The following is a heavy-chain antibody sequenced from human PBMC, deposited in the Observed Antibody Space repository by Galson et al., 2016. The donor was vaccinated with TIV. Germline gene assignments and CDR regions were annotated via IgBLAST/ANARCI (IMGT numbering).Heavy chain of an antibody. Sequence: SVKVSCKASGGTLNSYTISWVRLAPGQGLEWMGRIIPIIGIGNSAKKFQGRVTITADISTSTVYMELSSLRSEDTAVYYCARASSGNYYNAPDYRGQGSLVTVSS. CDR3: ARASSGNYYNAPDY. CDR1: GGTLNSYT. J-gene: IGHJ4*02. CDR2: IIPIIGIG. V-gene: IGHV1-69*02. D-gene: IGHD3-10*01.